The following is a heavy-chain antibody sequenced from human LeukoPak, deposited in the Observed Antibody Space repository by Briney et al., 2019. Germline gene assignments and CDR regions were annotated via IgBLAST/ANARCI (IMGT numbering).Heavy chain of an antibody. D-gene: IGHD2-8*01. CDR2: IYASGST. J-gene: IGHJ4*02. CDR1: GGSIGGYY. CDR3: ARIGTNGVWLN. V-gene: IGHV4-4*07. Sequence: SETLSLTCTVSGGSIGGYYWSWIRQPAGKGLEWIGRIYASGSTNYNPSLKSRVSMSVDMPENQFSLKVNSVTAADTAVYYCARIGTNGVWLNWGQGTLVTVFS.